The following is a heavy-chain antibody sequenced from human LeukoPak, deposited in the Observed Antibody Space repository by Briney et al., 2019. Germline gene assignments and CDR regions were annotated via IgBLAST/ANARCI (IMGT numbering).Heavy chain of an antibody. V-gene: IGHV4-39*01. Sequence: SETLSLTCTVSGGSISSSSYYWGWIRQPPGKGLEWIGSIYSRGSTYYNPSLKSRVTISVDTSKNQFSLNLSSVTAADTAMYYCVRPTQLEPPGPYRGFDPWGQGTLVTVSS. CDR1: GGSISSSSYY. CDR3: VRPTQLEPPGPYRGFDP. CDR2: IYSRGST. D-gene: IGHD1-1*01. J-gene: IGHJ5*02.